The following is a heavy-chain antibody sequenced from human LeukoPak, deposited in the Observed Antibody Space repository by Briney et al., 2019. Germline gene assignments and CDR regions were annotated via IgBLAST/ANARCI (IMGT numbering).Heavy chain of an antibody. J-gene: IGHJ4*02. CDR2: ITTDGSRT. V-gene: IGHV3-23*01. CDR1: GFAFSNYP. CDR3: AKGNTVTPDY. Sequence: GGSLRLSCAASGFAFSNYPMNWVRQAPGKGLEWVSAITTDGSRTYNADSVKGRFTISRDNSKNTLYLQMNSLRAEDTAVYYCAKGNTVTPDYWGQGTLVIVSS. D-gene: IGHD4-17*01.